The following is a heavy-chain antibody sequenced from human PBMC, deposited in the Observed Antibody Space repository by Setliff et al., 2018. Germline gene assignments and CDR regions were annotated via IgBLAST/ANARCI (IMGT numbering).Heavy chain of an antibody. V-gene: IGHV3-7*01. D-gene: IGHD2-15*01. CDR3: ARGVVVVVAATSNYFDP. Sequence: GGSLRLSCVGTGSSFRNCWASWVRQAPGKGPEWLASINPGGSETYYADSVKGRFTISRDNSKNAVYLQMNSLRAEDTAEYYCARGVVVVVAATSNYFDPWGQGTLVTVSS. J-gene: IGHJ5*02. CDR2: INPGGSET. CDR1: GSSFRNCW.